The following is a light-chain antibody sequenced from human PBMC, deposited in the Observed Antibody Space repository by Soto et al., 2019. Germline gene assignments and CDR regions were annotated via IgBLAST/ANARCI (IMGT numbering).Light chain of an antibody. CDR1: QSISSSY. Sequence: EIVLTQSPCTLSLSPGERATLSCRASQSISSSYLAWYQQKPGQAPRLLVYGASSRATGIPDRFSGSGSGTDFTITISRLEPEDFAVYYCQPYGSSRFTFGPGTKVDIK. J-gene: IGKJ3*01. CDR3: QPYGSSRFT. V-gene: IGKV3-20*01. CDR2: GAS.